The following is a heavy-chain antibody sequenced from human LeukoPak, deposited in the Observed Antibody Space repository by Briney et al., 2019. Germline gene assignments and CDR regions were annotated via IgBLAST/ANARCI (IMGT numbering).Heavy chain of an antibody. D-gene: IGHD3-22*01. V-gene: IGHV4-39*07. Sequence: SETLSLTCTVSGGSISSSSYYWGWIRQPPGKGLEWIGSIYYSGSTYYNPSLKSRVTISVEMSKNQFSLKLSSVTAADTAVYYCARDSGQDYYDSSGYQDYWGQGTLVTVSS. CDR2: IYYSGST. CDR1: GGSISSSSYY. J-gene: IGHJ4*02. CDR3: ARDSGQDYYDSSGYQDY.